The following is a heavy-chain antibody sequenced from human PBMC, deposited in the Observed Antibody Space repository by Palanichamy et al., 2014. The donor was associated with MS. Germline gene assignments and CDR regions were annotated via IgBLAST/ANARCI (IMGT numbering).Heavy chain of an antibody. CDR2: TYYRSNWYN. CDR3: ARDAGYRISCMDV. D-gene: IGHD3-3*02. Sequence: QVQLQQSGPGLVKPSQTLSLTCAISGDSVSSNSATWNWFRQSPLRGLEWLGRTYYRSNWYNDYAVSMKSRITVNPDTSKSQFSLQLNSVTPEDTAVYYCARDAGYRISCMDVWGQGTTVTVSS. J-gene: IGHJ6*02. CDR1: GDSVSSNSAT. V-gene: IGHV6-1*01.